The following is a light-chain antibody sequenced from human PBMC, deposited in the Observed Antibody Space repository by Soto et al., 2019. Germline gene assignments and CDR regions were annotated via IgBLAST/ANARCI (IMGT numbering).Light chain of an antibody. V-gene: IGLV1-47*01. CDR2: RNN. Sequence: QSVLTQPPSASGTPGQRVTISCSGSSSNIGSNYVYWYQQLPGTAPKLLIYRNNQRPSGVPYRFSGSKSGTSASLAISGLRSEDEADYYCAAWDDSLSVYVVFGGGTKLTVL. CDR1: SSNIGSNY. J-gene: IGLJ2*01. CDR3: AAWDDSLSVYVV.